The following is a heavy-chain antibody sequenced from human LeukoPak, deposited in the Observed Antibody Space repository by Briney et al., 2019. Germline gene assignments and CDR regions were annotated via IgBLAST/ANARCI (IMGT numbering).Heavy chain of an antibody. D-gene: IGHD4-11*01. CDR1: GYRFTNYW. J-gene: IGHJ4*02. V-gene: IGHV5-51*01. Sequence: GESLKISCKGSGYRFTNYWIGWVRQMPGKGLEWMRIIYPGDSDTRYSPSFQGQVTISADKSISTAYLQWSSLKASDTAMYYCARRPSNSPFDYWGQGTLVTVSS. CDR2: IYPGDSDT. CDR3: ARRPSNSPFDY.